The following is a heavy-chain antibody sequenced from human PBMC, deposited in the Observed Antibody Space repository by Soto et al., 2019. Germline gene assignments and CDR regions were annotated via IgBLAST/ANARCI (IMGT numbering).Heavy chain of an antibody. J-gene: IGHJ5*01. Sequence: QTLSLTCVISGDSVSSNSATWDCIRQSPSRGLEWLGRTYYRSRWFNDYAGSVKGRITINPDTSNNQFSLQLTSLSPDDTAVYYCARLRGDSWFDFWGQGTRVTVSS. CDR1: GDSVSSNSAT. CDR3: ARLRGDSWFDF. V-gene: IGHV6-1*01. CDR2: TYYRSRWFN.